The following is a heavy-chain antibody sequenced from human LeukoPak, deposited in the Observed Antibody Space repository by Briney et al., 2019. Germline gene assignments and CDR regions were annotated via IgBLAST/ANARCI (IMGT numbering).Heavy chain of an antibody. CDR1: GFTFSSYG. Sequence: GGSLRLSCAAPGFTFSSYGMHWVRQAPGKGLEWVAFIRYDGSIKYYADSVKGRFTVSRDDAKNTLYLQMNSLRPEDTAVYFCAKVEQNSSYYTGGSFDFWGQGTMVTVSS. CDR3: AKVEQNSSYYTGGSFDF. CDR2: IRYDGSIK. J-gene: IGHJ3*01. D-gene: IGHD1-26*01. V-gene: IGHV3-30*02.